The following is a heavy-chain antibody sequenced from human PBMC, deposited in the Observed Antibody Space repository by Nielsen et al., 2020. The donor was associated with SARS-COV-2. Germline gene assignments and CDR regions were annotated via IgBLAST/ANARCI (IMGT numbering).Heavy chain of an antibody. CDR3: ARGGYGWIGGGMDV. Sequence: GESLKISCVASGFTFSSYDMRWVRPDPGKGLAWVSAIRSAGDTYYPGSVKGRFTISRENAKNSLYLQMNSLSARDTAVYYCARGGYGWIGGGMDVWGQGTTVTVSS. CDR1: GFTFSSYD. V-gene: IGHV3-13*01. CDR2: IRSAGDT. D-gene: IGHD3-10*01. J-gene: IGHJ6*02.